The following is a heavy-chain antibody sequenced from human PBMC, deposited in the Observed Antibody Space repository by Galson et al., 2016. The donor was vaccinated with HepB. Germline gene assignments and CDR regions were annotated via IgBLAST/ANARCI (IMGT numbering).Heavy chain of an antibody. CDR1: QLTLTNNA. V-gene: IGHV3-23*01. J-gene: IGHJ6*02. CDR3: AKGPPPGFGNYYYYNGMDV. CDR2: IRGNAGEA. D-gene: IGHD3-10*01. Sequence: SLRLSCAASQLTLTNNAMSWIRQAPGEGLEWVATIRGNAGEAYYVDSVQGRFTISRDNSENRLYLQMSSLRVADTAVYYCAKGPPPGFGNYYYYNGMDVWGQGTTVTVSS.